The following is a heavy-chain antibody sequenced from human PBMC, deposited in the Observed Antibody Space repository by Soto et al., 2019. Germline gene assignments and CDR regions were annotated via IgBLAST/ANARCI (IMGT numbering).Heavy chain of an antibody. J-gene: IGHJ4*02. V-gene: IGHV4-39*01. CDR2: IHYSGST. D-gene: IGHD3-3*01. Sequence: SETLSLTCTVSGGSISSSSYYWGWIRQPPGKGLEWIGSIHYSGSTYYNPSLKSRVTISVDTSKNQFSLKLSSVTAADTAVYYCARQGYDFWSGYWAHFDYWGQGTLVTVSS. CDR1: GGSISSSSYY. CDR3: ARQGYDFWSGYWAHFDY.